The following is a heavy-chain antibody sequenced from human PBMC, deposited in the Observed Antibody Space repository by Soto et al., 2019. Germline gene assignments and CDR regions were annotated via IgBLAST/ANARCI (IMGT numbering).Heavy chain of an antibody. CDR2: FDPEDGET. Sequence: ASVKVSCKVSGYTLTELSMHWVRQAPGKGLEWMGGFDPEDGETIYAQKFQGRVTMTEDTSTDTAYMELSSLRSEDTAVYYCATDTPGIAVVGRSPQYHYYRMAVWGQGTTVTVSS. D-gene: IGHD6-19*01. CDR3: ATDTPGIAVVGRSPQYHYYRMAV. CDR1: GYTLTELS. J-gene: IGHJ6*02. V-gene: IGHV1-24*01.